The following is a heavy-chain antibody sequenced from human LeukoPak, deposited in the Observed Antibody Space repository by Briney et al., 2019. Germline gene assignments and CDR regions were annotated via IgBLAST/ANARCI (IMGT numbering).Heavy chain of an antibody. CDR1: GGSISSSSYY. Sequence: SETLSLTCTVSGGSISSSSYYWGWIRQPPGKGLEWIGSIYYSGSTYYNPSLKSRVTISVDTSKNQFSLKLSSVTAADTAVYYCARAPNYYDSSGYYQDGTYFDYWGQGTLVTVSS. CDR2: IYYSGST. J-gene: IGHJ4*02. CDR3: ARAPNYYDSSGYYQDGTYFDY. D-gene: IGHD3-22*01. V-gene: IGHV4-39*07.